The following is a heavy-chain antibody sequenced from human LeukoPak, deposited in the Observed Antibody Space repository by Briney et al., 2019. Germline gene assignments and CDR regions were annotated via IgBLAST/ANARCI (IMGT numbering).Heavy chain of an antibody. J-gene: IGHJ3*02. CDR2: ISYDGSNK. CDR1: GFTFSSYG. CDR3: AKNTCEEVDDDAFDI. D-gene: IGHD2-15*01. V-gene: IGHV3-30*18. Sequence: GGSLRLSCAASGFTFSSYGMHWVRQAPGKGLEWVAVISYDGSNKYYADSVKGRFTISRDNSENTLYLQMNSLRAEDTGVYYCAKNTCEEVDDDAFDIWGQGTMVSVSS.